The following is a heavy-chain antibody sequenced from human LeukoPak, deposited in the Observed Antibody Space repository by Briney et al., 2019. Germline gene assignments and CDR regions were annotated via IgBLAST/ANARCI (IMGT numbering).Heavy chain of an antibody. Sequence: SVKVSCKASGGTFSSYAISWVRQAPGQGLEWMGGIIPIFGTANYAQKFQGRVTITTDESTSTAYMELSSLRSEDTAVYYCARVSFRDSSGYYYFDYWGQGTLVTVPS. CDR1: GGTFSSYA. D-gene: IGHD3-22*01. CDR2: IIPIFGTA. J-gene: IGHJ4*02. V-gene: IGHV1-69*05. CDR3: ARVSFRDSSGYYYFDY.